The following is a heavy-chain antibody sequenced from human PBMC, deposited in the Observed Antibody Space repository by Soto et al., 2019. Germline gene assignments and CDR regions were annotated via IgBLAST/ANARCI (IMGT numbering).Heavy chain of an antibody. CDR1: GASISSGDYY. CDR2: ISYSRSP. D-gene: IGHD6-19*01. V-gene: IGHV4-30-4*01. CDR3: VSGIAVTGNGNFDF. Sequence: PSETLSLTCTVSGASISSGDYYWGWIRQPPGKGLEWIGCISYSRSPYYNPSLTSRLTISVVTSQNQFSLKVNSVTAADTAVYYCVSGIAVTGNGNFDFWGQGSLVTVSS. J-gene: IGHJ4*02.